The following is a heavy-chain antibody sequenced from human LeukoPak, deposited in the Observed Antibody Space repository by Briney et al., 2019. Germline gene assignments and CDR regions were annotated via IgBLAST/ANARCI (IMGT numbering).Heavy chain of an antibody. V-gene: IGHV4-31*03. Sequence: SQTLSLTCTLSRRSISSSAYYWSWIPQQPGKGVEWFGYIYHIANTHHNPSLESRITISVDTSKNQFSRKLSCVTAADTAVYYCAREMVGGFFDSWGQGTLVTVSS. CDR3: AREMVGGFFDS. CDR2: IYHIANT. CDR1: RRSISSSAYY. D-gene: IGHD2-8*01. J-gene: IGHJ4*02.